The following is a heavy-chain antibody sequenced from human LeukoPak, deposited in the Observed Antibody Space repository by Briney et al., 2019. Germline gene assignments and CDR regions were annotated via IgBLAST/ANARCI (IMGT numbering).Heavy chain of an antibody. CDR3: ARGAREYSSSSKAIYYYYMDV. J-gene: IGHJ6*03. D-gene: IGHD6-6*01. CDR2: INPNSAGT. V-gene: IGHV1-2*02. Sequence: GASVKVSCKASGYTFTGYYMHWVRQAPGQGLEWMGWINPNSAGTNYAQKFQGRVTMTRDTSISTAYMELSRLRSDDTAVYYCARGAREYSSSSKAIYYYYMDVWGKGTTVTVSS. CDR1: GYTFTGYY.